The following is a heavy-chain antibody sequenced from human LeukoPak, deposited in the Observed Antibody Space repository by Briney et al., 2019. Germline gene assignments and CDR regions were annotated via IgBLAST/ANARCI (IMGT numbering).Heavy chain of an antibody. V-gene: IGHV3-23*01. Sequence: GGSLRLSCAASGFTFSSYSMNWVRQAPGKGLEWVSAISGSGGSTYYADSVKGRFTISRDNSKNTLYLQMNSLRAEDTAVYYCAPSNRLGDAFDIWGQGTMVTVSS. CDR2: ISGSGGST. CDR1: GFTFSSYS. CDR3: APSNRLGDAFDI. D-gene: IGHD3-16*02. J-gene: IGHJ3*02.